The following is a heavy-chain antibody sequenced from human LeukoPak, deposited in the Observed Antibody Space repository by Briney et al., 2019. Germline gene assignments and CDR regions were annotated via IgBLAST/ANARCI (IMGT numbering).Heavy chain of an antibody. Sequence: SETLSLTCTVSGGSISSYYWSWIRQPPGKGLEWIGYIYYSVSTNYNPSLKSRVTISVDTSKNQFSLKLSSVTAADTAVYYCARLYSYGPGGAFDIRGQGTMVTVSS. J-gene: IGHJ3*02. CDR3: ARLYSYGPGGAFDI. D-gene: IGHD5-18*01. CDR1: GGSISSYY. V-gene: IGHV4-59*01. CDR2: IYYSVST.